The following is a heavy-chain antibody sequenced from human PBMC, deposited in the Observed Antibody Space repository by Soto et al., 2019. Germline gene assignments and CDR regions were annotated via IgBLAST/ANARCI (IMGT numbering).Heavy chain of an antibody. D-gene: IGHD5-18*01. CDR3: ARDTAMALPDA. CDR2: ISAYNGNT. V-gene: IGHV1-18*01. J-gene: IGHJ4*02. CDR1: GDTFTSYA. Sequence: ASVKDSCKASGDTFTSYAISWVRQAPGQGLEWMGWISAYNGNTKYAQKLQGRVTLTTDTSTSTAYMELRSLRSDDAAVYYCARDTAMALPDAWGQGTLVTVSS.